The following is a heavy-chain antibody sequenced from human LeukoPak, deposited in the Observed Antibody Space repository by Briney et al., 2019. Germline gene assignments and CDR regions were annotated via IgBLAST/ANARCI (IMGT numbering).Heavy chain of an antibody. V-gene: IGHV3-11*05. CDR2: IISSSSYT. J-gene: IGHJ3*02. Sequence: GSLRLSCAASGFTFSDYYMSWIRQAPGKGLEWVSYIISSSSYTNYADSVKGRFTISRDNAKNSLYLQMNSLRAEDTAVYYCARALGTEAAGAFDIWGQGTMVTVSS. D-gene: IGHD6-13*01. CDR1: GFTFSDYY. CDR3: ARALGTEAAGAFDI.